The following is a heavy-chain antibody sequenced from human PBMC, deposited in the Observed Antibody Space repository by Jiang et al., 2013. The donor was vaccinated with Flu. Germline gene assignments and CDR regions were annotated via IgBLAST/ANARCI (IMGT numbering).Heavy chain of an antibody. CDR2: INTNTGNP. CDR1: GYTFTGYS. V-gene: IGHV7-4-1*01. D-gene: IGHD1-26*01. Sequence: GAEVKEPGASVKVSCKGSGYTFTGYSMNWMRQAPGQGLEWIGYINTNTGNPTYAQGFTGRFVFSLDTSVTTAYLQIYSLKAEDTAVYYCARDVRSGSYDYWGQGTLVTVSS. J-gene: IGHJ4*01. CDR3: ARDVRSGSYDY.